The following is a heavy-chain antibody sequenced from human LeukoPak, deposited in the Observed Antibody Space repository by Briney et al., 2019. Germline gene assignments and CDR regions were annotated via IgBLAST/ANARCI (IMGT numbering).Heavy chain of an antibody. J-gene: IGHJ4*02. CDR1: GGTFSSYT. CDR3: AREDGYNYVKCFDY. D-gene: IGHD5-24*01. Sequence: ASVKVSCKASGGTFSSYTISWVRQAPGQGLEWMGRIIPILGIANYAQKFQGRVTITADKSTSTAYMELSSLRSEDTAVYYCAREDGYNYVKCFDYWGQGTLVTVSS. V-gene: IGHV1-69*04. CDR2: IIPILGIA.